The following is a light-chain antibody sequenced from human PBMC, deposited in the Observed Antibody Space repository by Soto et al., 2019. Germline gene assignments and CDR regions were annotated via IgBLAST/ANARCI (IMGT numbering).Light chain of an antibody. V-gene: IGLV2-14*01. Sequence: QSALTQPASVSGSPGQSITISCTGTSSDVGAYNYVSWYQQHPGKAPKLMIYEVSNRPSGVSNRFSDSKSGNTASLTISGLQAEDEADYYCISYTRNSTLVFGGGTQLTVL. CDR3: ISYTRNSTLV. CDR1: SSDVGAYNY. J-gene: IGLJ2*01. CDR2: EVS.